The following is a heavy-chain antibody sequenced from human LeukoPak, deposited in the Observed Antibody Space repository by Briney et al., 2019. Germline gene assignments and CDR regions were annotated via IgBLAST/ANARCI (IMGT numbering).Heavy chain of an antibody. J-gene: IGHJ4*02. CDR2: ITRSSSDI. CDR1: GFTFSSYA. CDR3: ARVAGEFRDY. V-gene: IGHV3-21*01. D-gene: IGHD3-10*01. Sequence: GGSLRLSCAASGFTFSSYAMNWVRQAPGKGLEWVSSITRSSSDIFYADSVKGRFTISRDNAKNSLYLQMNSLRAEDTAVYYCARVAGEFRDYWGQGTLVTVSS.